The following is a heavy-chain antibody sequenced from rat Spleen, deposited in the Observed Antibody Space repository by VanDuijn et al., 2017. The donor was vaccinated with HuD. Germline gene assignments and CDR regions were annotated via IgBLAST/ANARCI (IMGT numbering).Heavy chain of an antibody. J-gene: IGHJ4*01. CDR3: TRDRDSSYIYYYVMDA. D-gene: IGHD1-2*01. V-gene: IGHV5-29*01. CDR1: GFTFSDYG. Sequence: EVQLVESGGGLVQPGRSLKLSCAASGFTFSDYGVAWVRQAPTKGLEWVATISYDGSRTYYRDSVKGRFTISRDNAKSTLYLQMDSLRSEDTATYYCTRDRDSSYIYYYVMDAWGQGASVTVSS. CDR2: ISYDGSRT.